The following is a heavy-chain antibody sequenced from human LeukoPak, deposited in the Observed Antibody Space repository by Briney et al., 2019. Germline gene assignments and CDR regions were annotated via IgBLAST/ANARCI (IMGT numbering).Heavy chain of an antibody. CDR2: IYTSGST. CDR3: ARDNGDYGRNYYYYYYMDV. V-gene: IGHV4-61*02. CDR1: GGSISSGSYY. Sequence: SETLSLTCTVSGGSISSGSYYWSWIRQPAGKGLEWIGRIYTSGSTNYNPSLKSRVTISVDTSKNQFSLKLSSVTAADTAVYYCARDNGDYGRNYYYYYYMDVWGKGTTVTISS. D-gene: IGHD4-17*01. J-gene: IGHJ6*03.